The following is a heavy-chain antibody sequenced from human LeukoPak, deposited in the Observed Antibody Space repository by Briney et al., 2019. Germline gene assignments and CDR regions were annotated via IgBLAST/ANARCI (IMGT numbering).Heavy chain of an antibody. J-gene: IGHJ4*02. D-gene: IGHD2-15*01. Sequence: GGSLRLSCAASGFTFSSYAMSWVRQAQGKGLEWVSAISGSGGSTYYADSVKGRFTISRDNSKNTLYLQMNSLRAEDTAVYYCAKDSYIVVVVAAIFDYWGQGTLVTVSS. CDR3: AKDSYIVVVVAAIFDY. V-gene: IGHV3-23*01. CDR1: GFTFSSYA. CDR2: ISGSGGST.